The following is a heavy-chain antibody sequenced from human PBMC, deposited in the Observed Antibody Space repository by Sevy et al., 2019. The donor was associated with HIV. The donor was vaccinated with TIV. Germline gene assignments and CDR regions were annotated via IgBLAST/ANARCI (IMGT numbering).Heavy chain of an antibody. D-gene: IGHD1-1*01. CDR1: GDSVSSSSAA. CDR3: ARGDELNSYYYGMDV. V-gene: IGHV6-1*01. J-gene: IGHJ6*02. Sequence: SQTLSLTCAISGDSVSSSSAAWNWFRQSPSGGLEWLGMTNYRSKWYHNYAVSVKSRVTINPYKTENQFSLHLNSVTPEDTAVYFCARGDELNSYYYGMDVWGQGTTVTVSS. CDR2: TNYRSKWYH.